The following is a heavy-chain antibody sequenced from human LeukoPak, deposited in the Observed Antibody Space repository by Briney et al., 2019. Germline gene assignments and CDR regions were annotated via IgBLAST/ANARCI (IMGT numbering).Heavy chain of an antibody. CDR2: IYYSGST. V-gene: IGHV4-61*01. D-gene: IGHD6-19*01. CDR1: GGSVSSGSYY. Sequence: SETLSLTCTVSGGSVSSGSYYWSWIRQSPGKGLEWIGYIYYSGSTNYNPSLKSRVTISVDTSKNQFSLKLSSVTAADTAVYYCARESSGWYYFDYWGQGTLVTVSS. J-gene: IGHJ4*02. CDR3: ARESSGWYYFDY.